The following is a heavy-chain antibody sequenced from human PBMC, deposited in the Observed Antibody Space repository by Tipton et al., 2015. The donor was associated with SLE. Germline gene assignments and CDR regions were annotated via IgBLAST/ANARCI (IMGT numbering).Heavy chain of an antibody. CDR2: IYHSGST. CDR1: GYSISSGYY. Sequence: TLSLTCAVSGYSISSGYYWGWIRQPPGKGLEWIGSIYHSGSTYYNPSLKSRVTISVDTSKNQFSLKLSSVTAADTAVYYCARDYYDSSGGDAFDIWGQGTMVTVSS. D-gene: IGHD3-22*01. V-gene: IGHV4-38-2*01. CDR3: ARDYYDSSGGDAFDI. J-gene: IGHJ3*02.